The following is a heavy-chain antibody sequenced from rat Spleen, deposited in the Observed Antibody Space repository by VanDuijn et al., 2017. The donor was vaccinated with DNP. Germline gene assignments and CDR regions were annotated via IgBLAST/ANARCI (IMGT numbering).Heavy chain of an antibody. CDR2: ISISDSRS. V-gene: IGHV5-7*01. CDR3: TRQYYYSGDDNWFAY. J-gene: IGHJ3*01. CDR1: GFAFSDYY. D-gene: IGHD1-1*01. Sequence: EVQLVESGGGLVQPGRSLKVSCAASGFAFSDYYMAWVRQAPKKGLEWVATISISDSRSYYSNSVRGRFTISRDNAKSSLHLQMNSLKSEDTATYYCTRQYYYSGDDNWFAYWGQGTLVTVSS.